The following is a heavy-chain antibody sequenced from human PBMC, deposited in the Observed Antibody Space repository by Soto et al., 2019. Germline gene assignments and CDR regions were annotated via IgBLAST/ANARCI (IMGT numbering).Heavy chain of an antibody. Sequence: EVYLVESGGGLVQPGGSLRLSCAASGFTFKSYWMAWVRQAPGKGLEWVANMKEDGGEINYVESVRGRFTISRDNAENSLHLQMSSLRAEDTAVYHCVRDRGYSTYDNWSQGTLVTVSS. CDR1: GFTFKSYW. CDR2: MKEDGGEI. CDR3: VRDRGYSTYDN. V-gene: IGHV3-7*01. D-gene: IGHD3-22*01. J-gene: IGHJ4*02.